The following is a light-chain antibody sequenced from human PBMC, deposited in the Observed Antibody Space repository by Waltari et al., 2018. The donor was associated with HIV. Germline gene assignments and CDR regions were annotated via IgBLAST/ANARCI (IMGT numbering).Light chain of an antibody. Sequence: DIQMTQSPSSLSASVGDRVIITCRASQDISSDLNWYQQKAGQVPKLLIFDASSLQSGVPSRFIGSGSGTDFSLTISSLQPEDFATYYCQQSYSMYTFGQGTKLEIK. V-gene: IGKV1-39*01. CDR2: DAS. CDR3: QQSYSMYT. J-gene: IGKJ2*01. CDR1: QDISSD.